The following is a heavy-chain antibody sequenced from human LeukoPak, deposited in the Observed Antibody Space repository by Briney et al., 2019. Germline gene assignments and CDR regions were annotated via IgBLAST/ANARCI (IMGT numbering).Heavy chain of an antibody. J-gene: IGHJ4*02. CDR2: KNPNSGDT. CDR1: VYSFTGYY. CDR3: VPRGDGGFDY. V-gene: IGHV1-2*06. D-gene: IGHD3-16*01. Sequence: ASVKVSCKTSVYSFTGYYMHWVRQAPGQGLEWMGRKNPNSGDTNYAQKFQGRVTMTRDTSINTAYMELSSLRFDDTAVYYCVPRGDGGFDYWGQGTLVIVSS.